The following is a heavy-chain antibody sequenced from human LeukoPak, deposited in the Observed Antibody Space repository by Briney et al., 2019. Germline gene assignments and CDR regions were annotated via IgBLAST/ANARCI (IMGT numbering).Heavy chain of an antibody. CDR1: GGSISSYY. V-gene: IGHV3-11*01. CDR2: ISSSGSTI. CDR3: ARAQAGRSHAFDI. Sequence: LSLTCTVSGGSISSYYWSWIRQAPGKGLEWVSYISSSGSTIYYADSVKGRFTISRDNAKNSLYLQMNSLRAEDTAVYYCARAQAGRSHAFDIWGQGTMVTVSS. J-gene: IGHJ3*02. D-gene: IGHD2-15*01.